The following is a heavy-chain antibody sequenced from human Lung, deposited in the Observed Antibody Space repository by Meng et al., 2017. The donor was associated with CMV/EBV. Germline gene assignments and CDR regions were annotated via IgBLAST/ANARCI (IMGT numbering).Heavy chain of an antibody. V-gene: IGHV1-8*01. J-gene: IGHJ6*02. Sequence: ASVXVSXXASGYTFTSYDISWVRQAPGQGLEGMGWMNPNSGNTDSAQNFQGRVTMTRNTSISTAYMELSSLRSEDTAVYYCARAVYCIGTTCFFYRMDVWGQGXTVTVSS. CDR3: ARAVYCIGTTCFFYRMDV. CDR1: GYTFTSYD. CDR2: MNPNSGNT. D-gene: IGHD2-2*01.